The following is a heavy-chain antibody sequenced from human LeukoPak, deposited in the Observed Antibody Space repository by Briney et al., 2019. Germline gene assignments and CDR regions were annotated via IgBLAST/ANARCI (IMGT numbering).Heavy chain of an antibody. J-gene: IGHJ5*02. CDR3: ARASGYYDSSGYITDWFDP. Sequence: SQTLSLTCTVSGGSISSGSYYWSWIRQPPGKGLEWIGYIYYSGSTNYNPSLKSRVTISVDTSKNQFSLKLSSVTAADTAVYYCARASGYYDSSGYITDWFDPWGQGTLVTVSS. CDR1: GGSISSGSYY. CDR2: IYYSGST. V-gene: IGHV4-61*01. D-gene: IGHD3-22*01.